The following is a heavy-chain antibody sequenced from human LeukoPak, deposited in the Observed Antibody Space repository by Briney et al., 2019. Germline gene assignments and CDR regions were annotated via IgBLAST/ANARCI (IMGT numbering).Heavy chain of an antibody. CDR3: ATAVRTGTYGSFNH. J-gene: IGHJ1*01. CDR2: FDPEDGET. Sequence: ASVKVSCKVSGYTLTELSMHWVRQAPGKGLEWMGGFDPEDGETIYAQKFQGRVTMTEDTSTDTAYMELSSLRSEDTAVYYCATAVRTGTYGSFNHWGQGPLSPSPQ. V-gene: IGHV1-24*01. CDR1: GYTLTELS. D-gene: IGHD1-14*01.